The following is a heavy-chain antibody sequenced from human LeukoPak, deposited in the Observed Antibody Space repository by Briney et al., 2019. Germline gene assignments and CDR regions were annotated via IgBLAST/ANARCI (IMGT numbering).Heavy chain of an antibody. CDR1: GFNFGSYA. V-gene: IGHV3-23*01. Sequence: GGSLRLSCAASGFNFGSYAMSWVRQAPGKGLEWVSAINGLGGTTYSSDSVKGRFTISRDNSKNTLYLEVNSLRAEDTAVYFCAKAPRDGYNPLDYRGQGTLVTVSS. CDR3: AKAPRDGYNPLDY. D-gene: IGHD5-24*01. CDR2: INGLGGTT. J-gene: IGHJ4*02.